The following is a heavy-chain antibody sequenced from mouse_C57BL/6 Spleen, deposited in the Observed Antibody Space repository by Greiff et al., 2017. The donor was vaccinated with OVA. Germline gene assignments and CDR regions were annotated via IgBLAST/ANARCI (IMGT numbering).Heavy chain of an antibody. CDR1: GFSLTSYA. V-gene: IGHV2-9-1*01. CDR3: ASGGAGSYYYAMDY. Sequence: VQVVESGPGLVAPSQSLSIPCTVSGFSLTSYAISWVRQPPGKGLEWLGVIWTGGGTHYNSALKSRLSISKDNSKSQVFLKMNSLQTDDTARYDCASGGAGSYYYAMDYGGQGTSVTVSS. CDR2: IWTGGGT. D-gene: IGHD1-2*01. J-gene: IGHJ4*01.